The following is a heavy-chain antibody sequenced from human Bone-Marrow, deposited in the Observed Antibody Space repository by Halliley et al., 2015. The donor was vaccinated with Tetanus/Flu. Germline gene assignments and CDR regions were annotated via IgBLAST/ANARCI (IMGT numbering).Heavy chain of an antibody. V-gene: IGHV3-23*01. Sequence: SLRLSCAASGFTFSSYAMSWVRPAPGKGLEWVSGIYDVGSGTFYADSVRGRFTVSRDNSKNMVYLQMNSLGAEDTAVYYCAKGYGSGTFNELDYWGQGTLVTVSS. CDR2: IYDVGSGT. D-gene: IGHD3-10*01. CDR1: GFTFSSYA. J-gene: IGHJ4*02. CDR3: AKGYGSGTFNELDY.